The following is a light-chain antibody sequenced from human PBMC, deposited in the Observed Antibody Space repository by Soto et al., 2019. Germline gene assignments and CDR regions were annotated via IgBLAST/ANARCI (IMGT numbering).Light chain of an antibody. J-gene: IGKJ1*01. CDR3: QHYNNWPPWT. Sequence: EIVMTQSPATLSVSPGVRATLSCRASQSVSSNLAWYQQKPGQAPRLLIYGASTRATGLPARFSGSGSGTEFTLTISSLQSEDFAIYYCQHYNNWPPWTFGQGTKVEIK. CDR2: GAS. CDR1: QSVSSN. V-gene: IGKV3-15*01.